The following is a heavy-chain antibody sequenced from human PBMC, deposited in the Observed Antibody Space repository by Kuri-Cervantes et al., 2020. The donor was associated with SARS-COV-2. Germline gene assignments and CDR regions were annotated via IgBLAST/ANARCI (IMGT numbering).Heavy chain of an antibody. V-gene: IGHV2-5*01. J-gene: IGHJ4*02. CDR2: IYWNDDK. CDR3: AHRKSGSYYELNYFDY. Sequence: TLSLTFTVSGGSISSYYWSWIRQPPGKALEWLAAIYWNDDKRYSPSLKSRLTISKDTSKNQVVLTMTNMDPVDTAKYYCAHRKSGSYYELNYFDYWGQGTLVTVSS. CDR1: GGSISSYYW. D-gene: IGHD3-10*01.